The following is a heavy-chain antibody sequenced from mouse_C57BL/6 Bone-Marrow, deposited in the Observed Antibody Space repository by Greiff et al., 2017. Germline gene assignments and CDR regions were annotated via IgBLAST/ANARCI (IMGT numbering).Heavy chain of an antibody. V-gene: IGHV1-61*01. CDR2: IYPSDSET. CDR1: GYTFTSYW. CDR3: ARSGVTTGCHYFDY. Sequence: QVQLQQPGAELVRPGSSVKLSCKASGYTFTSYWMDWVKQRPGQGLEWIGNIYPSDSETHYNQKFKDKATLTVDKSSSTAYMQLSSLTSEDSAVYYCARSGVTTGCHYFDYWGQGTTLTVSS. J-gene: IGHJ2*01. D-gene: IGHD2-2*01.